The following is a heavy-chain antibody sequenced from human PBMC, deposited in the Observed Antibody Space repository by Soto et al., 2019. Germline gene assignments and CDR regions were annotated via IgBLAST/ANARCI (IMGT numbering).Heavy chain of an antibody. CDR3: ARETSWFDP. Sequence: PETLSLTCTVSGGSISSYYWSWIRQPPGKGLEWIGYNYYGGSTNYSPTLKSRVTMSVDTSKTQFSLEQCSVTAWGTAVYYCARETSWFDPWGQGTLVTVSS. J-gene: IGHJ5*02. CDR2: NYYGGST. V-gene: IGHV4-59*01. CDR1: GGSISSYY.